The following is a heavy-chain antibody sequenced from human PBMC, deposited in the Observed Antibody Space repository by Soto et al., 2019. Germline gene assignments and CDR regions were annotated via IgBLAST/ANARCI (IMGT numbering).Heavy chain of an antibody. J-gene: IGHJ3*02. D-gene: IGHD3-10*01. CDR2: IKKDGSKK. CDR1: GFTFSNDW. V-gene: IGHV3-7*05. Sequence: EVQLVESGGGLVQPGGSLRLSCAASGFTFSNDWMTWVRQAPGKGLEWVANIKKDGSKKSYLDSVWGRFTISRDNAKNSLYLEMNSLRAEDTALYYCARDVTTGNSNSYFDAFDIWGQGTRVTVSS. CDR3: ARDVTTGNSNSYFDAFDI.